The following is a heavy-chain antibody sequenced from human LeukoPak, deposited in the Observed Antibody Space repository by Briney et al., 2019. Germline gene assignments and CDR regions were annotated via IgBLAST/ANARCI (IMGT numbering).Heavy chain of an antibody. CDR2: MNTKSGNT. D-gene: IGHD6-19*01. CDR3: ASRQWGD. V-gene: IGHV1-8*03. J-gene: IGHJ4*02. CDR1: GYTFTRYD. Sequence: ASVKVSCKASGYTFTRYDINWVRQATGQGLEWMGWMNTKSGNTGHAQKFQGRVTITRDTSISTVYMELSSLRSEDTAVYYCASRQWGDWGQGTLVTVSS.